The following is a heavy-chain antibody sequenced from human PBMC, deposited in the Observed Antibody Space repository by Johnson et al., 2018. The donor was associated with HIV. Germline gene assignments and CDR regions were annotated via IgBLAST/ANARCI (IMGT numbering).Heavy chain of an antibody. CDR3: AKAPRDTAMARDPHDAFDI. D-gene: IGHD5-18*01. Sequence: VQLVESGGGLVQPGGSLRLSCAASGFTFSFYCMSWVRQAPGKGLEWVANIKQDGREKYYVDSVKGRFPISRDNSKNTLYLQMNDLRAEDTAVYYCAKAPRDTAMARDPHDAFDIWGQGTMVTVSS. CDR1: GFTFSFYC. V-gene: IGHV3-7*05. J-gene: IGHJ3*02. CDR2: IKQDGREK.